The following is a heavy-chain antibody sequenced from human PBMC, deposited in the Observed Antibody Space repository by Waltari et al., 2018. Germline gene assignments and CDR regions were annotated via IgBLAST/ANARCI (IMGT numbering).Heavy chain of an antibody. CDR2: ISGSGGST. J-gene: IGHJ4*02. Sequence: EVQLVESGGGLVQPGGSLRLSCAASGFTFSSYAMSWVRQAPGQGLEWVSAISGSGGSTYYADSVKGRFTISRDNSKNTLYLQMNSLRAEDTAVYYCAKGGAYCSSTSCYALLDYWGQGTLVTVSS. CDR1: GFTFSSYA. D-gene: IGHD2-2*01. V-gene: IGHV3-23*04. CDR3: AKGGAYCSSTSCYALLDY.